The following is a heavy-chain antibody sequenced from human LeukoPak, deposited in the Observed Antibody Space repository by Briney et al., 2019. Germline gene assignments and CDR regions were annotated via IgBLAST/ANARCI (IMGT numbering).Heavy chain of an antibody. V-gene: IGHV1-18*01. CDR3: ARSVAGTQEFDY. D-gene: IGHD6-19*01. CDR2: ISAYNGNT. CDR1: GYTFTSYG. Sequence: ASVKVSCKASGYTFTSYGISWVRQAPGQGLEWMGWISAYNGNTNYAQKLQGRVTMTTDTSTSTAYMELRGLRSDDTAVYYCARSVAGTQEFDYWGQGTLVTVSS. J-gene: IGHJ4*02.